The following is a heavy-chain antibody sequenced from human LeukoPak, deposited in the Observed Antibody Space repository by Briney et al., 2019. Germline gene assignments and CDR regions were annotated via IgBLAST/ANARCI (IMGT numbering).Heavy chain of an antibody. CDR3: AREGGSPYYDFWSGSSGHYYYGMDV. J-gene: IGHJ6*02. CDR2: IKQDGSEK. Sequence: GGSLRLSCAASGFTFSSYWMSWVRQAPGKGLEWVANIKQDGSEKYYVDSVKGRFTISRDNAKNSLYLQMNSLRAEDTAVYYCAREGGSPYYDFWSGSSGHYYYGMDVWGQGTTVTVSS. D-gene: IGHD3-3*01. V-gene: IGHV3-7*01. CDR1: GFTFSSYW.